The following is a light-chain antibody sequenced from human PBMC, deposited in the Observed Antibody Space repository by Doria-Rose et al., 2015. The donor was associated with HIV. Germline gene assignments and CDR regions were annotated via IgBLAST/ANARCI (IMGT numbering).Light chain of an antibody. J-gene: IGKJ1*01. CDR3: HQYGTSWT. Sequence: TQSPGTLSLSPGERATLSCRASQSFSSTYLAWYQQKPGQAPSLLIYDGSTRATGIPDRISASGTGTDPTLTINRLEPEDFALYCCHQYGTSWTFGQGTKVEI. CDR2: DGS. V-gene: IGKV3-20*01. CDR1: QSFSSTY.